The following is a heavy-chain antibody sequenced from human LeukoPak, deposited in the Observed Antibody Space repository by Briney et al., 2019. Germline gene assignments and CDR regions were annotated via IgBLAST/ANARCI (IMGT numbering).Heavy chain of an antibody. V-gene: IGHV3-23*01. CDR1: GFTFSSYV. J-gene: IGHJ4*02. CDR2: ISASGGST. CDR3: AKYSSGWCFEY. Sequence: TGGSLRLSCAASGFTFSSYVMSWVRQAPGKGLEWVSGISASGGSTYYADSVKGRFTISRDNSKNTLYLQMNSLRAEDTAVYYCAKYSSGWCFEYWGQGTLVTVSS. D-gene: IGHD6-19*01.